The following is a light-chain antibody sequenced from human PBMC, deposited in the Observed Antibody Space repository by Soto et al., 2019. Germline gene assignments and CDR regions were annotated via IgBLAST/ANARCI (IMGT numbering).Light chain of an antibody. CDR1: SSDIGGYNY. CDR3: SSHRSSSTLYV. J-gene: IGLJ1*01. V-gene: IGLV2-14*01. Sequence: SALTQPASVSGSPGQSITISCTGTSSDIGGYNYVSWYQQNPGKAPKVLIYDVTNRPSGVSNRFSGSKSGDTASLTISGLQAEDEADYYCSSHRSSSTLYVFGTGTKLTVL. CDR2: DVT.